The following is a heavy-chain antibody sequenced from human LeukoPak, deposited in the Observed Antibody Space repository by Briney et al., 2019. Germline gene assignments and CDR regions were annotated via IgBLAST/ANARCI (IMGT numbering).Heavy chain of an antibody. J-gene: IGHJ4*02. CDR3: ASMRVEMATILEPRSFDY. D-gene: IGHD5-24*01. CDR2: INTNTGNP. V-gene: IGHV7-4-1*02. CDR1: GYTFTSYA. Sequence: ASVKVSCKASGYTFTSYAMNWVRQAPGQGLEWMGWINTNTGNPTYAQGFTGRFVFSLDTSVSTAYLQISSLKAEDTAVYYCASMRVEMATILEPRSFDYWGQGTLVTVSS.